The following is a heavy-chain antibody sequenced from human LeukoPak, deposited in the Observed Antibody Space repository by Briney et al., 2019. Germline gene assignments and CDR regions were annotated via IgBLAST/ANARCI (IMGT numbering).Heavy chain of an antibody. CDR1: GFTFDDYA. CDR2: ISGSGGST. D-gene: IGHD3-10*01. CDR3: LGFGELLDY. Sequence: GGSLRLSCAASGFTFDDYAMHWVRQAPGKGLEWVSAISGSGGSTYYADSVKGRFTISRDNSKNTLYLQMNGLRAEDTAVYYCLGFGELLDYWGQGTLVTVSS. J-gene: IGHJ4*02. V-gene: IGHV3-23*01.